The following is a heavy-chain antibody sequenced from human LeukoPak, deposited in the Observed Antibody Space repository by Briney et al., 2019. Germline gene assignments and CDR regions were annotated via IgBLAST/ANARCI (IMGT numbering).Heavy chain of an antibody. CDR2: IYHSGST. D-gene: IGHD6-13*01. Sequence: SETLPLTCTVSGYSISNGYYWGWIRQPPGKGLEWIGSIYHSGSTYYNPSLKSRVTISVDTSKNQFSLRLSSVTAADTAVYYCARSYASSWYWNWFDPWGQGTLVTVSS. V-gene: IGHV4-38-2*02. CDR1: GYSISNGYY. J-gene: IGHJ5*02. CDR3: ARSYASSWYWNWFDP.